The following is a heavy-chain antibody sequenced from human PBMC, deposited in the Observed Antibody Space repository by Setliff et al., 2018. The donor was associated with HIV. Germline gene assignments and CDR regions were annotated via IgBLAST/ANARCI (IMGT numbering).Heavy chain of an antibody. J-gene: IGHJ4*02. CDR3: VRGETYAHWPKGDY. CDR1: GFSVSTYW. V-gene: IGHV3-7*03. D-gene: IGHD3-16*01. Sequence: PGESLKISCAASGFSVSTYWMNWVRQAPGKGLEWVANIKEDGSEKYYVDSGKGRFTISRDNAKNSLYLQMSSLRPEDTAFYYCVRGETYAHWPKGDYWGQGTLVTVSS. CDR2: IKEDGSEK.